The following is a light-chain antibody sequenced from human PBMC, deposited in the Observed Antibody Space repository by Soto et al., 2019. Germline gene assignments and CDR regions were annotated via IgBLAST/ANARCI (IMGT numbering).Light chain of an antibody. CDR2: DAS. J-gene: IGKJ4*01. CDR3: QQRSNWPQIT. V-gene: IGKV3-11*01. CDR1: QSVSKY. Sequence: EIVLTQSPATLSLSPGERATLSCRASQSVSKYLAWYQQKPGQAPRLLIHDASNRATGIPARFSGSGSGTDFTLTISSLEREDFGVYYCQQRSNWPQITFGGGTKVEIK.